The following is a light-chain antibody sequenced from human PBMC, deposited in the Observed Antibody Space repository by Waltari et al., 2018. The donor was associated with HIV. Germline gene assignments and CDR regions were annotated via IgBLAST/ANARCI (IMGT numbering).Light chain of an antibody. CDR1: SSNIGKNA. Sequence: QSVLTQPPSVSAAPRQRVSISCSGSSSNIGKNAVNWYQQIPGTAPRLLIYYDDLVPSGVSDRFSGSKSGTSASLAISGLQSEDEADYYCAAWDDTLNGWVFGGWTKLTVL. J-gene: IGLJ3*02. V-gene: IGLV1-36*01. CDR2: YDD. CDR3: AAWDDTLNGWV.